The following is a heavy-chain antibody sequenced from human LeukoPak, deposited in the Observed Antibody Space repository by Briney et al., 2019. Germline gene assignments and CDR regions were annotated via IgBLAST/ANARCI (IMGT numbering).Heavy chain of an antibody. D-gene: IGHD6-19*01. Sequence: GGSLRLSCAASGFTFDDYAMHWVRQAPGEGLEWVSGISWNSGSIGYADSVKGRLTISRDNAKNSLYLQMNSLRAEDTALYYCAMSGGWYEIDYWGQGTLVTVSS. CDR1: GFTFDDYA. CDR3: AMSGGWYEIDY. J-gene: IGHJ4*02. V-gene: IGHV3-9*01. CDR2: ISWNSGSI.